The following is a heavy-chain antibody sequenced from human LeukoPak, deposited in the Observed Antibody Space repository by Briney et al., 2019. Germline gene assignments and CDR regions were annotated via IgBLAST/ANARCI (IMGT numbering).Heavy chain of an antibody. Sequence: SETLSLTCAVYGGSFSGYYWSWIRQPPGKGLEWIGEINHSGSTNYNPSLKSRVTISVDTSKNQFSLKLSSATAADTAVYYCARHGGHYQSDDWGQGTLVTVSS. J-gene: IGHJ4*02. CDR1: GGSFSGYY. CDR3: ARHGGHYQSDD. CDR2: INHSGST. D-gene: IGHD2-21*01. V-gene: IGHV4-34*01.